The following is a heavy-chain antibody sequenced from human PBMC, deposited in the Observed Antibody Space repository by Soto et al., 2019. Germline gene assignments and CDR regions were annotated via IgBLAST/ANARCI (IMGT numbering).Heavy chain of an antibody. Sequence: SVKGSCRASGGTFSRDAISWVRQAPGQGLEWMGGIIPIFGTANYAQKFQGRVTITADKSTSTAYMELSSLRSEDTAVYYCARDLYSWDYYDSSGYYGDAFDIWGQGTMVTVSS. CDR2: IIPIFGTA. CDR3: ARDLYSWDYYDSSGYYGDAFDI. V-gene: IGHV1-69*06. CDR1: GGTFSRDA. J-gene: IGHJ3*02. D-gene: IGHD3-22*01.